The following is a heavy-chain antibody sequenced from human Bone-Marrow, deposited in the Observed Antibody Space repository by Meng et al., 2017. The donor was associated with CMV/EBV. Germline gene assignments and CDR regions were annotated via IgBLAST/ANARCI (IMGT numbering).Heavy chain of an antibody. CDR3: ARKVYCSGGSCYSGIDY. CDR2: INPNSGGT. V-gene: IGHV1-2*02. Sequence: ASVKVSCKASGYTFTGYYMHWVRQAPGQGLEWMGWINPNSGGTNYAQKFQGRVTMTRDTSISTAYMELSRLRSDDTAVYYCARKVYCSGGSCYSGIDYWGQGTLVTVSS. J-gene: IGHJ4*02. D-gene: IGHD2-15*01. CDR1: GYTFTGYY.